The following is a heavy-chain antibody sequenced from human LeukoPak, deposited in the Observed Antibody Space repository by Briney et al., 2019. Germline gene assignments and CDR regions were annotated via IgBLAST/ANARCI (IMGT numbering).Heavy chain of an antibody. V-gene: IGHV4-59*12. Sequence: SETLSLTCTVSGGSISSYYWSWIRQSPGKGLEWIGYIYYSESTDYNPSLKSRVTISVDTSKNQFSLKLSSVTAADTAVYYCAKEDISGYCHYWGQGTLVTVSS. CDR2: IYYSEST. J-gene: IGHJ4*02. CDR3: AKEDISGYCHY. D-gene: IGHD3-22*01. CDR1: GGSISSYY.